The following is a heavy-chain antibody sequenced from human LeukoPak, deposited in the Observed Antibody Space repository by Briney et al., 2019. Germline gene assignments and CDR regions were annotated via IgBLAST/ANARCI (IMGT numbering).Heavy chain of an antibody. J-gene: IGHJ6*03. CDR3: ARWGRRDWYDFWSGYYSAYYYYYMDV. D-gene: IGHD3-3*01. V-gene: IGHV1-8*01. Sequence: ASVKVSCKASGYTFTSYDINWVRQATGQGLEWMEWMNPNSGNTGYAQKFQGRVTMTRNTSISTAHMELSSLRSEDTAVYYCARWGRRDWYDFWSGYYSAYYYYYMDVWGKGTTVTVSS. CDR1: GYTFTSYD. CDR2: MNPNSGNT.